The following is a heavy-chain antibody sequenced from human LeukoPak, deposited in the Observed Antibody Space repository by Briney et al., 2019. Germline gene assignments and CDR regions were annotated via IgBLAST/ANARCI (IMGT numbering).Heavy chain of an antibody. V-gene: IGHV1-18*01. J-gene: IGHJ4*02. CDR3: ARVPRHPTHSRRQYFDY. CDR2: ISAYNGNT. Sequence: GASVKVSCKASGYTFTSYGISWVRQAPGQGLEWMGWISAYNGNTNYAQKLQGRVTMTTDTSTSTAYMELRSLRSDDTAVYYCARVPRHPTHSRRQYFDYGGQGTLVTVSS. D-gene: IGHD1-1*01. CDR1: GYTFTSYG.